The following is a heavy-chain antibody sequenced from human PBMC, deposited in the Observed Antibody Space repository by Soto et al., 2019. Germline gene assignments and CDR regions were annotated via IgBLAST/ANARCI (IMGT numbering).Heavy chain of an antibody. J-gene: IGHJ6*02. CDR3: ARRHGSGNYSHLEYYYGMDV. Sequence: SETLSLTCTVSGGSISSGGYYWSWIRQHPGKGLEWIGYIYYSGSTYYNPSLKSRVTISVDTSKNQFSLKLSSVTAADTAVYYCARRHGSGNYSHLEYYYGMDVWGQGTTVTVSS. CDR2: IYYSGST. V-gene: IGHV4-31*03. D-gene: IGHD3-10*01. CDR1: GGSISSGGYY.